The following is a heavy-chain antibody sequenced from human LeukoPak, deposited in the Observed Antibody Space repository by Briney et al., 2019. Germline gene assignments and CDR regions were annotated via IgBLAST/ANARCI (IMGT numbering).Heavy chain of an antibody. CDR2: IYYSGST. V-gene: IGHV4-59*12. CDR3: ARGPYDYVWGSYRYAQPFDY. Sequence: SETLSLTCTVSGGSISSYYWSWIRQPPGKGLEWIAYIYYSGSTNYNPSLKSRVTISVDTSKNQFSLKLSSVTAADTAVYYCARGPYDYVWGSYRYAQPFDYWGQGTLVTVSS. CDR1: GGSISSYY. D-gene: IGHD3-16*02. J-gene: IGHJ4*02.